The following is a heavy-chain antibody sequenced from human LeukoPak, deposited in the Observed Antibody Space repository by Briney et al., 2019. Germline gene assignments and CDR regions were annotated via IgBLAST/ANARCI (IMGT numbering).Heavy chain of an antibody. J-gene: IGHJ6*03. D-gene: IGHD3-10*01. V-gene: IGHV1-46*01. Sequence: GASVKVSCKASGYTFTGYYMHWMRQAPGQGLEWMGIINPSGGSTSYAQKFQGRVTMTRDMSTSTVYMELSSLRSEDTAVYYCAKSPYFYNSGRYVDVWGKGTTVTVSS. CDR2: INPSGGST. CDR3: AKSPYFYNSGRYVDV. CDR1: GYTFTGYY.